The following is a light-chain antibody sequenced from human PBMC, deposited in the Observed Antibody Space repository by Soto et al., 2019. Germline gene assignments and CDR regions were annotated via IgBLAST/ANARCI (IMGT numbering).Light chain of an antibody. Sequence: EIVLTQSPGTLSLSPGERATLSCRASQSVSSSYLAWYQQKPGQAPRLLIYGASSRATGIPDRFSGSGSGTDFTFTIIRLEPEDFAVYYCQQYGSSPGTFGQGTKVDIK. J-gene: IGKJ1*01. CDR3: QQYGSSPGT. CDR2: GAS. CDR1: QSVSSSY. V-gene: IGKV3-20*01.